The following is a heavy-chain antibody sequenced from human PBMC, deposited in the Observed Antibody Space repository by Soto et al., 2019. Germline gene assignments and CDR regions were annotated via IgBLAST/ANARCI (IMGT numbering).Heavy chain of an antibody. CDR3: ARGRIVVVITAYNWFDP. CDR1: GGSFSGFY. D-gene: IGHD3-22*01. J-gene: IGHJ5*02. Sequence: SGTLSLTPAVNGGSFSGFYRSWIRQPPGKGLEWIGEINHSGSTNYNPSLKSRVTISVDTSKNQFSLKLSSVTAADTAVYYCARGRIVVVITAYNWFDPWGQGTLVTVSS. V-gene: IGHV4-34*01. CDR2: INHSGST.